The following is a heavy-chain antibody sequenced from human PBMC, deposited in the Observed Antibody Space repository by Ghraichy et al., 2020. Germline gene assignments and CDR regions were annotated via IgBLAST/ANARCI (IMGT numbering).Heavy chain of an antibody. CDR1: GFPFSSYW. Sequence: GGSLRLSCAASGFPFSSYWMHWVRQAPGKGLVWVSRINSDGSSTSYADSVKGRFTISRDNAKNTLYLQMNSLRAEDTAVYYCARDGIEHDYGDYYYYGMDVWGQGTTVTVSS. D-gene: IGHD4-17*01. CDR3: ARDGIEHDYGDYYYYGMDV. J-gene: IGHJ6*02. CDR2: INSDGSST. V-gene: IGHV3-74*01.